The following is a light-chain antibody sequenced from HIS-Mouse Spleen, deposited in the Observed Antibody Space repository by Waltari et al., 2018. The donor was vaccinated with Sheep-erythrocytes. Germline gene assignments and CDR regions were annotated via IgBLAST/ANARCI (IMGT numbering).Light chain of an antibody. Sequence: QSALTQPRSVSGSPQSVTISCPGTSSDVGGYNYVSWYQQHPGKAPKRMIYDVSKRPSGVPDRFSGSKSGNTASLTISGLQAEDEADYYCCSYAGSYNHVFATGTKVTVL. J-gene: IGLJ1*01. CDR1: SSDVGGYNY. CDR2: DVS. V-gene: IGLV2-11*01. CDR3: CSYAGSYNHV.